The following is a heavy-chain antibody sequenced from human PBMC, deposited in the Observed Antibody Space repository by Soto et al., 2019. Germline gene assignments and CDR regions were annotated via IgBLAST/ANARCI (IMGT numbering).Heavy chain of an antibody. J-gene: IGHJ4*02. CDR3: ARDLSSVGGELDY. CDR2: INPNSGGT. CDR1: GYTFTGYY. V-gene: IGHV1-2*04. Sequence: ASVKVSCKASGYTFTGYYMHWVRQAPGQGLEWMGWINPNSGGTNYAQKFQGWVTMTRDTSISTAYMELSRLRSDDTAVYYCARDLSSVGGELDYWGQGTLVTVSS. D-gene: IGHD2-21*01.